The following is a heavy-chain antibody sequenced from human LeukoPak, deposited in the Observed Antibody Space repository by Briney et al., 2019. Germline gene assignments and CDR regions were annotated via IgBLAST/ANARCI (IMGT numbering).Heavy chain of an antibody. D-gene: IGHD1-26*01. V-gene: IGHV1-24*01. Sequence: ASVKVSCKVSGYTLTELSMHWVRQAPGKGLEWMGGFDPEDGETIYAQKFQGRVTMTEDTPTDTAYMELSSLRSEDTAVYYCATDSSGSRSFDYWGQGTLVTVSS. CDR1: GYTLTELS. CDR2: FDPEDGET. CDR3: ATDSSGSRSFDY. J-gene: IGHJ4*02.